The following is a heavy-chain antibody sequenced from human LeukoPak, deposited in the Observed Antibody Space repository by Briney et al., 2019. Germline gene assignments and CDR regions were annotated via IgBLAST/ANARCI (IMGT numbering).Heavy chain of an antibody. J-gene: IGHJ2*01. CDR3: ARGITMIAVVIHDWYFDL. CDR2: IYYSRST. V-gene: IGHV4-4*02. Sequence: KPSGTLSLTCAVSGGSISSSNWWSWVRQPPGKGLEWIGSIYYSRSTSYNPSLKSRVTISVDTSKNQFSLKLSSVTAADTAVYYCARGITMIAVVIHDWYFDLWGRGTLVTVSS. D-gene: IGHD3-22*01. CDR1: GGSISSSNW.